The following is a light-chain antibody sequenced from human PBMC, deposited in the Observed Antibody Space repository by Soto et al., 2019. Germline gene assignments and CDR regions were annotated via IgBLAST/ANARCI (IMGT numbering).Light chain of an antibody. CDR2: EVS. V-gene: IGLV2-23*02. CDR3: CSYAGSSTFNWV. J-gene: IGLJ3*02. Sequence: QSALTQPASVSGSPGQSITISCTGTSSDVGSYNLVSWYQQHPGKAPKLMIYEVSQWPSGVSNRFSGSKSGNTASLTISGLQAEDEADYYCCSYAGSSTFNWVFGGGTKVTVL. CDR1: SSDVGSYNL.